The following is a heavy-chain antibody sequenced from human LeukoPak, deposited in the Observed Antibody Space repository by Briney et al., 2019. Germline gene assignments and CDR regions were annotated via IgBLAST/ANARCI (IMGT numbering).Heavy chain of an antibody. CDR3: ARVMDAAMALDY. J-gene: IGHJ4*02. Sequence: GRSLRLSCAASGFTFGSYGMHWVRQAPGKGLEWVAIIWYDGSNKYYADSVKGRFTISRDNSKNTLYLQMNSLRAEDTAVYYCARVMDAAMALDYWGQGTLVTVSS. D-gene: IGHD5-18*01. V-gene: IGHV3-33*01. CDR1: GFTFGSYG. CDR2: IWYDGSNK.